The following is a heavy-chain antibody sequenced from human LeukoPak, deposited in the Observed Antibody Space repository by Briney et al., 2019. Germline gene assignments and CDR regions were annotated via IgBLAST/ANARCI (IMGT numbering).Heavy chain of an antibody. CDR3: ARAPLVGATVDDAFDI. J-gene: IGHJ3*02. CDR2: IYYSGST. CDR1: GVSISSSGHY. V-gene: IGHV4-39*01. D-gene: IGHD1-26*01. Sequence: KPSETLSLTCTVSGVSISSSGHYWGWIRQPPGKGLEWIGSIYYSGSTYFNPSLKSRVTISVDTSKNQFSLKLSSVTAADTAVYYCARAPLVGATVDDAFDIWGQGTMVTVSS.